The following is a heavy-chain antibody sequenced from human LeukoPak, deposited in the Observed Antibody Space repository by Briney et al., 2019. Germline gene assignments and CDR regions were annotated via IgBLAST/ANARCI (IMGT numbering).Heavy chain of an antibody. CDR3: ARRGRLRYLYWSYWYFDL. CDR1: GGSFSGYY. Sequence: PSETLSLTCAVYGGSFSGYYWSWLRQPPGKGLEWSGEINHSGGTNYNPSLKSRATTSVDTSKNHFSLKLSSVTAADTAVYYCARRGRLRYLYWSYWYFDLWGRGTLVTVSS. D-gene: IGHD3-9*01. J-gene: IGHJ2*01. V-gene: IGHV4-34*01. CDR2: INHSGGT.